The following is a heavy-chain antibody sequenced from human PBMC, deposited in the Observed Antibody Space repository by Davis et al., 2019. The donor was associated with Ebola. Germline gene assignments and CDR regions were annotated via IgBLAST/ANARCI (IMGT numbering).Heavy chain of an antibody. CDR3: ARTNGDYWYFDL. CDR1: GYTFTSYY. Sequence: AASVKVSCKASGYTFTSYYMHWVRQAPGQGLEWMGIINPSGGSTSYAQKFQGRLTITADESTSTAYMELRSLRSEDTAVYYCARTNGDYWYFDLWGRGTLVTVSS. J-gene: IGHJ2*01. V-gene: IGHV1-46*01. CDR2: INPSGGST. D-gene: IGHD4-17*01.